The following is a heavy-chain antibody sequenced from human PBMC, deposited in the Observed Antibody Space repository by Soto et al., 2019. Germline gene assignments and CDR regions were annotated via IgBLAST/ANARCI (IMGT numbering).Heavy chain of an antibody. CDR2: IHHTGST. D-gene: IGHD4-4*01. Sequence: SETLSLTCAVSGGSITSSNWWSWVRQAPGKGLEWIGEIHHTGSTYYNPSLRSRVTLSIDVSKNQFSLRLTSVTAADTAVFYCARHNYYSNHYCYGMDVWGQGTTVTVSS. CDR3: ARHNYYSNHYCYGMDV. J-gene: IGHJ6*02. V-gene: IGHV4-4*02. CDR1: GGSITSSNW.